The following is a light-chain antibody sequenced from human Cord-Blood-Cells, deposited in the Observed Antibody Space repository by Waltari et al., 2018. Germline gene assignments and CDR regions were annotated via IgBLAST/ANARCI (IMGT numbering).Light chain of an antibody. J-gene: IGKJ5*01. Sequence: EIVLSPSPATITLSPGERATPSCRASQSVSSYLAWYQQKPGQAPRLLIYDASNMSTGVPARFSGSVSGTDFTLTISSLEPEDFAVYYCQQRSNWPITFGQGTRLEIK. CDR1: QSVSSY. CDR3: QQRSNWPIT. V-gene: IGKV3-11*01. CDR2: DAS.